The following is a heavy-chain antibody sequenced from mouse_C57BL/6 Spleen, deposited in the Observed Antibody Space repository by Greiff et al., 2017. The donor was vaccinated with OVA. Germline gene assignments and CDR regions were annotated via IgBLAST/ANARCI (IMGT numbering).Heavy chain of an antibody. Sequence: QVQLQQSGAELARPGASVKMSCKASGYTFTSYTMHWVKQRPGQGLEWIGYINPSSGYTKYNQKFKDKATLTADKSSSTAYMQLSSLTSEDSAVYYCARPHYYGSSYAMDYWGQGTSVTVSS. D-gene: IGHD1-1*01. CDR3: ARPHYYGSSYAMDY. V-gene: IGHV1-4*01. CDR1: GYTFTSYT. CDR2: INPSSGYT. J-gene: IGHJ4*01.